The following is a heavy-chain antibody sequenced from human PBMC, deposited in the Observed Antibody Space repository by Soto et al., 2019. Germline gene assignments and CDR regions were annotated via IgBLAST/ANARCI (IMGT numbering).Heavy chain of an antibody. CDR2: VYCTGSN. J-gene: IGHJ4*01. CDR1: GGSISGSY. Sequence: SETLSLTCRVSGGSISGSYWSWIRQSPGKGLEWLGYVYCTGSNNYSPSLRSRVSISVDTSKNKFSLRLNSVTASDTAVYYCANLIVFHSSYYQDYWGHGTLVTVSS. D-gene: IGHD1-26*01. V-gene: IGHV4-59*08. CDR3: ANLIVFHSSYYQDY.